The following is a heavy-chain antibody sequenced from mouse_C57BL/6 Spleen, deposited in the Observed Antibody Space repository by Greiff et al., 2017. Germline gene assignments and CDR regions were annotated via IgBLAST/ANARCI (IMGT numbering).Heavy chain of an antibody. V-gene: IGHV1-80*01. CDR3: ARRAYGSSSSRALDY. CDR1: GYAFSSYW. Sequence: VMLVESGAELVKPGASVKISCKASGYAFSSYWMNWVKQRPGKGLEWIGQIYPGDGDTNYNGKFKGKATLTADKSSSTAYMQLSSLTSEVSAVYFCARRAYGSSSSRALDYWGQGTSVTVSS. J-gene: IGHJ4*01. CDR2: IYPGDGDT. D-gene: IGHD1-1*01.